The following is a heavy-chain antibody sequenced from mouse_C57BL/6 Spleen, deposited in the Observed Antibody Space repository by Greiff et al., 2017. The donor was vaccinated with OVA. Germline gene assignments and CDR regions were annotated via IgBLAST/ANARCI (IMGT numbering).Heavy chain of an antibody. CDR3: ARRLSTTVEYYFDY. V-gene: IGHV5-17*01. CDR1: GFTFSDYG. CDR2: ISSDSSTI. Sequence: EVKLMESGGGLVKPGGSLKLSCAASGFTFSDYGMHWVRQAPEKGLEWVAYISSDSSTIYYADKVKGRFTISRDNAKNTLFLQMTSLRSEDTAMYYCARRLSTTVEYYFDYWGQGTTLTVSS. J-gene: IGHJ2*01. D-gene: IGHD1-1*01.